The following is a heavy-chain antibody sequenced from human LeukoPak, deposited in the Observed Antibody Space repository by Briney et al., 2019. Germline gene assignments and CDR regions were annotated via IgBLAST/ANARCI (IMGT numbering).Heavy chain of an antibody. CDR1: GGSVSTISYY. CDR3: VRRRDCTSSSCHSGYFDP. Sequence: SETLSLTCTVSGGSVSTISYYWGWIRQPPGKGMEWIGTVYYRGNTYYNPTLRSRVTISLDTSKSQFSLKVTSVTAADTAIYYCVRRRDCTSSSCHSGYFDPWGQGTLVTVSS. J-gene: IGHJ5*02. V-gene: IGHV4-39*01. D-gene: IGHD2-2*01. CDR2: VYYRGNT.